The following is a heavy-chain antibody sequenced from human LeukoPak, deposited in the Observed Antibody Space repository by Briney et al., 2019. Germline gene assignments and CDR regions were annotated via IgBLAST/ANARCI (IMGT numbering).Heavy chain of an antibody. V-gene: IGHV3-20*04. D-gene: IGHD4-17*01. CDR2: INWNGGST. J-gene: IGHJ6*03. CDR3: ARAGTVPRYYYYYYYMDV. Sequence: GGSLRLSCAASGFTFDDYGMSWVRQAPGKGLEWVSGINWNGGSTGYADSVKGRFTISRDNAKNSLYLQMNSLRAEDTALYYCARAGTVPRYYYYYYYMDVWGKGTTVTVSS. CDR1: GFTFDDYG.